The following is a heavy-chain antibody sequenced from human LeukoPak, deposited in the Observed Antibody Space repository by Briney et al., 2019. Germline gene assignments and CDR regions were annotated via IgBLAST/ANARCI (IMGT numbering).Heavy chain of an antibody. J-gene: IGHJ4*02. CDR1: GFTFRNYW. V-gene: IGHV3-7*01. D-gene: IGHD2-15*01. CDR3: ARDGGLHTNFDY. Sequence: PGGSLRLSCAASGFTFRNYWMGWVRQAPGKGLEWVANTKPGGSAEYYADSVRGRFTASRDNANNLLYLQMNRLRAEDTAVYYCARDGGLHTNFDYWGQGTLLTVSS. CDR2: TKPGGSAE.